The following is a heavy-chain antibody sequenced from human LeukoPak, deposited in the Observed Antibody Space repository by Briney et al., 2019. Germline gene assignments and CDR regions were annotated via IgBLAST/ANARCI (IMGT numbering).Heavy chain of an antibody. V-gene: IGHV1-2*02. Sequence: ASVKVSCKASGYTFTGYYMHWVRQAPGQGLEWMGWINPNSGGTNYAQKLQGRVTMTRDTSISTAYMELSRLRSDDTAVYYCAASLAPTGEYYFDYWGQGTLVTVSS. CDR3: AASLAPTGEYYFDY. CDR1: GYTFTGYY. CDR2: INPNSGGT. J-gene: IGHJ4*02. D-gene: IGHD7-27*01.